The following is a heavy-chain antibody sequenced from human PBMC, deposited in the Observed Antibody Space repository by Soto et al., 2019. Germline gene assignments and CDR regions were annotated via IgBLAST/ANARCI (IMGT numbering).Heavy chain of an antibody. J-gene: IGHJ5*02. CDR3: ARMYSSGSGWFHP. CDR2: FYSSGSI. CDR1: GYSVTAGLYY. V-gene: IGHV4-31*11. D-gene: IGHD6-19*01. Sequence: TLSLPTVVSGYSVTAGLYYWSWIRHHPGKGLEWSGSFYSSGSIIYNPSLRSRVSISGDTSSNQFSMSLTSVTAADTARYYCARMYSSGSGWFHPWGQGTLVTVSS.